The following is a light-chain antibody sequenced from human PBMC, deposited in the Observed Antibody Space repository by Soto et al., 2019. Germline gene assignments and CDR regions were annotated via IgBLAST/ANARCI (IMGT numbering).Light chain of an antibody. CDR3: GTWDSSLSAVV. Sequence: QSVLTQPPSVSAGPGQKVTISCSGSSSNIGNNYVSWYQQLPGTAPKLLIYENNKRPSGIPDRFSGSKSGTSATLGITGLQTGDEADYYYGTWDSSLSAVVFGGGTKLTVL. V-gene: IGLV1-51*02. CDR1: SSNIGNNY. CDR2: ENN. J-gene: IGLJ2*01.